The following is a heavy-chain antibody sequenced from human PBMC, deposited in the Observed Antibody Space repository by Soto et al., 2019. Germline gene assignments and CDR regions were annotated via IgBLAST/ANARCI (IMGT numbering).Heavy chain of an antibody. Sequence: QAQLVQSGAEVKKPGSSVKVSCQAFGVTLNTFAFSWVRQAPGQGLEWMGGITPLSATGTVAQKFQGRVTLTADNSATTAYMELTGLTSEDTAVYFCVRQGYCGSATCYWNAFDIWGQGTTVTVSS. CDR3: VRQGYCGSATCYWNAFDI. D-gene: IGHD2-2*01. CDR2: ITPLSATG. V-gene: IGHV1-69*06. CDR1: GVTLNTFA. J-gene: IGHJ3*02.